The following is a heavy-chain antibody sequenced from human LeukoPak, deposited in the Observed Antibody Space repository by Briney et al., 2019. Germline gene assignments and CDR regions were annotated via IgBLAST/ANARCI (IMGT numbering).Heavy chain of an antibody. Sequence: ASVKVSCKASGYTFTGYYMHWVRQAHGQGLEWMGWINTNSGGTSYAQKFQGRVTMTRDTSISTAYMELSRLRSDDTAVYYCARASIWSTDDAFDIWGQGTMVTVSS. V-gene: IGHV1-2*02. D-gene: IGHD3-3*01. CDR3: ARASIWSTDDAFDI. J-gene: IGHJ3*02. CDR2: INTNSGGT. CDR1: GYTFTGYY.